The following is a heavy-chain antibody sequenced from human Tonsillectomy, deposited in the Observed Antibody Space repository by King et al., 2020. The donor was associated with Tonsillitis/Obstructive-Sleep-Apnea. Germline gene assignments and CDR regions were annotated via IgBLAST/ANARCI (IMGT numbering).Heavy chain of an antibody. D-gene: IGHD3-10*01. CDR3: ASGLVRGIIITAVFDY. J-gene: IGHJ4*02. V-gene: IGHV3-48*03. Sequence: VQLVESGGGLVQPGGSLRLSCAASGFTFSSYEMNWVRQAPGKGLEWVSYISSSGSTIYYADSVKGRFTISRDNAKNSLYLEMNSLRAEDTAVYYCASGLVRGIIITAVFDYWGQGTPVTVSS. CDR2: ISSSGSTI. CDR1: GFTFSSYE.